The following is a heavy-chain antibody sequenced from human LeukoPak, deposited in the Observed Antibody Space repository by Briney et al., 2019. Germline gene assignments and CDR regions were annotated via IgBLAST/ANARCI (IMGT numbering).Heavy chain of an antibody. CDR3: ARLVYNNYAIDYYYYMDV. V-gene: IGHV5-51*01. D-gene: IGHD4-11*01. Sequence: GESLKISCKGSGYSFTSYWIGWVRQMPGKGLEWMGIIYPGDSDTRYSPSFQGQVTISADKSISTAYLQWSSLKASDTAMYYCARLVYNNYAIDYYYYMDVWGKGTTVTVSS. CDR2: IYPGDSDT. CDR1: GYSFTSYW. J-gene: IGHJ6*03.